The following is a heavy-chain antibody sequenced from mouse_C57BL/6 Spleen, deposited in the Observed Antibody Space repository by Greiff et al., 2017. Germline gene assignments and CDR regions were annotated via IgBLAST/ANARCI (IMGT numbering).Heavy chain of an antibody. CDR1: GYTFTSYW. D-gene: IGHD2-4*01. J-gene: IGHJ3*01. CDR2: IDPSDSYT. Sequence: VQLQQPGAELVMPGASVKLSCKASGYTFTSYWMHWVKQRPGQGLEWIGEIDPSDSYTNYNQKFKGKSTLTVDKSYSTAYMQLSSLTSEDAAVYYCARREDYGWFAYWGQGTLVTVSA. CDR3: ARREDYGWFAY. V-gene: IGHV1-69*01.